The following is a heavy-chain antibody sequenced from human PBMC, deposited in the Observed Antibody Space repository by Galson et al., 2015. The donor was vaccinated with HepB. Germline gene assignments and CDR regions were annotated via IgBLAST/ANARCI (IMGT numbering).Heavy chain of an antibody. V-gene: IGHV3-30-3*01. CDR3: ARELIAAAGSDAFDI. J-gene: IGHJ3*02. Sequence: SLRLSCAASGFTFSSYAMHWVRQAPGKGLEWVAVISYDGSNKYYADSVKGRFTISRDNSKNTLYLQMNSLRAEDTAVYYCARELIAAAGSDAFDIWGQGTMVTVSS. CDR2: ISYDGSNK. D-gene: IGHD6-13*01. CDR1: GFTFSSYA.